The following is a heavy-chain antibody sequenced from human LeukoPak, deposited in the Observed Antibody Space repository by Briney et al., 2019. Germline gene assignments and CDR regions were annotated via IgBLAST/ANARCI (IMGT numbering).Heavy chain of an antibody. CDR3: ARVSSIAARRLSYYYYYMDV. CDR2: INLSGST. V-gene: IGHV4-34*01. J-gene: IGHJ6*03. Sequence: SETLSLTCAVYGGSFSGYYWSWIRQPPGKGLEWIGEINLSGSTNYNPSLKSRVTILVDTSKNQFSLKLGSVTAADTAVYYCARVSSIAARRLSYYYYYMDVWGKGTTVTVSS. CDR1: GGSFSGYY. D-gene: IGHD6-6*01.